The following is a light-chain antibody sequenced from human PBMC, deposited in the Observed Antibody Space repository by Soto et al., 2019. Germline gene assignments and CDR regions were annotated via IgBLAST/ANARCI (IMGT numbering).Light chain of an antibody. Sequence: QSALTQPPSASGSPGQSVTISCTGTSSDVGGYNYVSWYQQHPGKAPKLMIYEGSKPPSGVPERFSGSKSGNTASLTVSGLQAEDEADYYCSSYAGSNNVVFGGGTKLTVL. CDR3: SSYAGSNNVV. J-gene: IGLJ2*01. CDR2: EGS. CDR1: SSDVGGYNY. V-gene: IGLV2-8*01.